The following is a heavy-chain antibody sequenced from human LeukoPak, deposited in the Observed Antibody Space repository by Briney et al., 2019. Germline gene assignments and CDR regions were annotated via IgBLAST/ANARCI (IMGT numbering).Heavy chain of an antibody. CDR1: GGTFSSYA. D-gene: IGHD1-1*01. CDR3: ARARYIPTERGDDAFDI. CDR2: IIPILGIA. V-gene: IGHV1-69*04. J-gene: IGHJ3*02. Sequence: ASVKVSCKASGGTFSSYAISWVRQAPGQGLEWMGRIIPILGIANYAQKFQGRVTITADKSTSTAYMELSSLRSDDTAVYYCARARYIPTERGDDAFDIWGQGTVVTVSS.